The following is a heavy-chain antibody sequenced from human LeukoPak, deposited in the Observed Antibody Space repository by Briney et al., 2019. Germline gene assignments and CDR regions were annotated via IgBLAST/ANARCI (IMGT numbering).Heavy chain of an antibody. Sequence: GGSLRLSCAGSGFTFSTYSIHWVRQAPGKGLEWVSSISSDGGYIYYADSVKGRFTISRDNAKNSVYLQMKSLRAEDTAVYYCARGNAPLPFDYWGQGTLVIVSS. J-gene: IGHJ4*02. D-gene: IGHD2-2*01. CDR3: ARGNAPLPFDY. V-gene: IGHV3-21*01. CDR2: ISSDGGYI. CDR1: GFTFSTYS.